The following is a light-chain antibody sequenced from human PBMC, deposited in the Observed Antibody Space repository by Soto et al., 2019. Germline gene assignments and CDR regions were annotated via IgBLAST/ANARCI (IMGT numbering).Light chain of an antibody. Sequence: IVVTKSPSTLSLPPAKRATLPCGASQTVSTSSLAWYQQKPGLAPRLLIYDASSRATGIPDRFGGSGSGTEFTLTISSLEPEDFALYYCQQYGDSPITFGQGTRLAIK. CDR1: QTVSTSS. CDR2: DAS. J-gene: IGKJ5*01. CDR3: QQYGDSPIT. V-gene: IGKV3D-20*01.